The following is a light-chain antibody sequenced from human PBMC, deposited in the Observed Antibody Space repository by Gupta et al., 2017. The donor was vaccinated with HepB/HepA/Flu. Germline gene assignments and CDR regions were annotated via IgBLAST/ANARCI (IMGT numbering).Light chain of an antibody. Sequence: TVMTQSPLSLPVTPGEPASIPCRSSQSLLHTNGYNYLDWYLQKPGQSPQLLIYLGSNRASGVPDRFSGSGSGTDFTLKISRVEAEDVGVYYCKQGLQAPRTFGQGTKVEIK. V-gene: IGKV2-28*01. CDR2: LGS. CDR1: QSLLHTNGYNY. J-gene: IGKJ2*01. CDR3: KQGLQAPRT.